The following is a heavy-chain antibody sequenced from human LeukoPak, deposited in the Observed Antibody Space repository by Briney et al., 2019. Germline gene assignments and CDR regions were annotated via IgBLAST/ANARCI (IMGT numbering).Heavy chain of an antibody. CDR1: GFTFSSYG. J-gene: IGHJ4*02. Sequence: PGGSLRLSCAASGFTFSSYGMHWVRQAPGKGLEWVAFIRYDGSNKYYADSVKGRFTISRDNSETTLYLQMNSLRAEDTAVYYCGSISGASSGDFWGQGTLVTVSS. CDR2: IRYDGSNK. CDR3: GSISGASSGDF. D-gene: IGHD1-26*01. V-gene: IGHV3-30*02.